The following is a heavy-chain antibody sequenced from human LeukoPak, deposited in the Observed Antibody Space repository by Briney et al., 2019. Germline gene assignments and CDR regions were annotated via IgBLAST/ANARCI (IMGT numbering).Heavy chain of an antibody. D-gene: IGHD3-16*01. CDR3: VHRYTVVLSEYFDY. Sequence: PGPTLVNPTQTLTLTCTFSGFSLTTHGVGVGWVRQPPGKALEWLALIYWNDEKRYSPSLKSRLTITRDTSKNQVVLTMTNVDAVDTGTYYCVHRYTVVLSEYFDYWGQGTLVTVSS. J-gene: IGHJ4*02. CDR2: IYWNDEK. V-gene: IGHV2-5*01. CDR1: GFSLTTHGVG.